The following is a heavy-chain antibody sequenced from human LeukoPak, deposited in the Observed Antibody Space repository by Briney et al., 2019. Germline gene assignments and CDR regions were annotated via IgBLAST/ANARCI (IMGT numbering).Heavy chain of an antibody. CDR1: GFTFSSYG. CDR2: ISYDGSNK. J-gene: IGHJ4*02. D-gene: IGHD2-15*01. V-gene: IGHV3-30*18. Sequence: GGSLRLSCAASGFTFSSYGMHWVRQAPGKGLEWVAVISYDGSNKYYADSVKGRFTISRDNSKNTLYLQMNSLRAEDTAVYYCAKDRAGYCGGGSCYRSDYWGQGTLVTVSS. CDR3: AKDRAGYCGGGSCYRSDY.